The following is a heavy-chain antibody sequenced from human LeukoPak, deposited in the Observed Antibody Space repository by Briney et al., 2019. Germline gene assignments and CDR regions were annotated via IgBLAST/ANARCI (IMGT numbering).Heavy chain of an antibody. CDR2: ISSSSSYI. J-gene: IGHJ4*02. CDR1: EFTFSSYS. Sequence: SGGSLRLSCAASEFTFSSYSMNWVRQAPGKGLEWVSSISSSSSYIYYADSVKGRFTISRDNAKNSLYLQMNSLRAEDTAVYYCAREGDYGDPPDYWGQGTLVTVSS. D-gene: IGHD4-17*01. V-gene: IGHV3-21*01. CDR3: AREGDYGDPPDY.